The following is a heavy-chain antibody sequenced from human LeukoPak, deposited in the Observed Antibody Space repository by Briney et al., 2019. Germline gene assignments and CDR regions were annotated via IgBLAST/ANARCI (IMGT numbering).Heavy chain of an antibody. D-gene: IGHD3-10*01. CDR1: GGSFSGYY. J-gene: IGHJ4*02. CDR3: ARREHGSGSYYPFDY. V-gene: IGHV4-34*01. CDR2: INHSGST. Sequence: SETLSLTCAVYGGSFSGYYWSWIRQPPGKGLEWIGEINHSGSTNYNPSLKSRVTISVDTSKNQFSLKLSSVTAADTAVYYCARREHGSGSYYPFDYWGQGTLVTVSS.